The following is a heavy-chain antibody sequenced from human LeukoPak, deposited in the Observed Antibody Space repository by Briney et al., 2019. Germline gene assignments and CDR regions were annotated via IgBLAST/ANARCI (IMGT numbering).Heavy chain of an antibody. CDR3: ARYKSGTMADL. D-gene: IGHD1-1*01. Sequence: SETLSLTCSVSGDSISSLYYWGWIRQPPGKGLEWIGSLYLRGTTFYNPSLKSRVTISVDTSKNQFSLKLSSVTAADTALYYCARYKSGTMADLWGQGTLVTVSS. CDR2: LYLRGTT. V-gene: IGHV4-38-2*02. CDR1: GDSISSLYY. J-gene: IGHJ5*02.